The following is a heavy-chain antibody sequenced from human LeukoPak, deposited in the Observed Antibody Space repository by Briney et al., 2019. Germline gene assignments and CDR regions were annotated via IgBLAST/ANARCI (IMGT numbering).Heavy chain of an antibody. J-gene: IGHJ4*02. CDR2: FDPEHGET. V-gene: IGHV1-24*01. D-gene: IGHD5-12*01. CDR3: ATRSPHSGYDSFDY. Sequence: EASVKVSCKVSGYTLTELSIHWVRQAPGRGLEWMGGFDPEHGETIYAQMIQGRATMTEDTSADTAYIELTSLTSEDTAVYYCATRSPHSGYDSFDYWGQGTLVTVSS. CDR1: GYTLTELS.